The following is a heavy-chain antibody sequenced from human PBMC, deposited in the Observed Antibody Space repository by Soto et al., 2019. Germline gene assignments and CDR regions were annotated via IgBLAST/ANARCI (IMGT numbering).Heavy chain of an antibody. V-gene: IGHV3-7*03. CDR2: IKQDGSEK. D-gene: IGHD3-3*01. CDR1: GLTFSSYW. J-gene: IGHJ6*02. Sequence: PGGSLRFSCAASGLTFSSYWMSWVRQAPGKGLEWVANIKQDGSEKYYVDSVKGRFTISRDNAKNSLYLQMNSLRAEDTAVYYCARDCSWYDFWSGYSTYYYGMDVLGQGTAVTVSS. CDR3: ARDCSWYDFWSGYSTYYYGMDV.